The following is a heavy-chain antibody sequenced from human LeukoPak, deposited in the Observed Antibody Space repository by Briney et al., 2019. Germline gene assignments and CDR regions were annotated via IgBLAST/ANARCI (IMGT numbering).Heavy chain of an antibody. CDR1: GASISSSNYY. CDR2: IYYSGST. J-gene: IGHJ4*02. V-gene: IGHV4-39*01. CDR3: GRPHMGGRALRDFDG. D-gene: IGHD3-16*01. Sequence: SETLSLTCTVSGASISSSNYYWGWIRQPPGKGLEWIASIYYSGSTSYNPSLKSRVTISVDTSKNQFSLKVSSVTAADTAVYSGGRPHMGGRALRDFDGWGQGPLVTVSS.